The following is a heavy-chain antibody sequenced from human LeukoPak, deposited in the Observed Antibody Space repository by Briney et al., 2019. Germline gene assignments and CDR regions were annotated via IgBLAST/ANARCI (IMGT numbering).Heavy chain of an antibody. V-gene: IGHV1-69*13. J-gene: IGHJ6*03. CDR2: IIPIFGTA. CDR3: ASGIWFGDPYYYYYMDV. D-gene: IGHD3-10*01. Sequence: SVKVSCKASGYTFTSYGINWVRQAPGQGLEWMGGIIPIFGTANYAQKFQGRVTITADESTSTAYMELSSLRSEDTAVYYCASGIWFGDPYYYYYMDVWGKGTTVTISS. CDR1: GYTFTSYG.